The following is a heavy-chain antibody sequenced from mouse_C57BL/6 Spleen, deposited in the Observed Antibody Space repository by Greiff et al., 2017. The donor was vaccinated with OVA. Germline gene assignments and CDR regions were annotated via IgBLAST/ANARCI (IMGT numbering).Heavy chain of an antibody. CDR1: GYTFTSYW. V-gene: IGHV1-69*01. J-gene: IGHJ2*01. CDR2: IDPSDSYT. Sequence: VQLQQPGAELVMPGASVKLSCKASGYTFTSYWTHWVKQRPGQGLEWIGEIDPSDSYTNYNQKFKGKSTLTVDKSSSTAYMQLSSLTSEDSAVYYCARGPYYGSSYLYYFDYWGQGTTLTVSS. CDR3: ARGPYYGSSYLYYFDY. D-gene: IGHD1-1*01.